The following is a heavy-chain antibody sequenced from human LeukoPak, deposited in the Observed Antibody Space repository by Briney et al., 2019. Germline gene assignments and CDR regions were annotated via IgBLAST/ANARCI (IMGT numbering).Heavy chain of an antibody. CDR1: GYTFTSYG. D-gene: IGHD5-24*01. V-gene: IGHV1-2*06. J-gene: IGHJ4*02. CDR2: ISPNSGGT. Sequence: ASVKVSCKASGYTFTSYGISWVRQAPGQGLEWMGRISPNSGGTNYARKFQGRVTMTRDTSISTAYMELSRLRSDDTAVYYCARGARPDGYNLRIDYWGQGTLVTVSS. CDR3: ARGARPDGYNLRIDY.